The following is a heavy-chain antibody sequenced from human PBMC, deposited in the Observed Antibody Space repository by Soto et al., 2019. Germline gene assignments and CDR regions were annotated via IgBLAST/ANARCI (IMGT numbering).Heavy chain of an antibody. J-gene: IGHJ5*02. D-gene: IGHD2-8*01. Sequence: GGSLRLSCTGSGFSFFSYAMSWVRQAPGKGLEWVSTISGSGGHTYYADSVKGQFVVSRDNDKNTVYLHMSSLTGEDTAVYFCAKIEMGWFAHWGQGTQVTVSS. CDR1: GFSFFSYA. CDR2: ISGSGGHT. CDR3: AKIEMGWFAH. V-gene: IGHV3-23*01.